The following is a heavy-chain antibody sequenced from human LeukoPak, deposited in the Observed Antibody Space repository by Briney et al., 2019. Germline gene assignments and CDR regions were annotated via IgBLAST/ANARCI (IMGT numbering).Heavy chain of an antibody. CDR3: AKVSGYSYGYFDY. Sequence: GGSLRLSCAASGFTFSDYAMHWVRQAPGKGLEWVAVISKDGSDKYYPGSVRGRFTISRDNSKNTIYLQMDSLRAEDTALYYCAKVSGYSYGYFDYWGQGTPVTVSS. CDR1: GFTFSDYA. D-gene: IGHD5-18*01. J-gene: IGHJ4*02. CDR2: ISKDGSDK. V-gene: IGHV3-30-3*01.